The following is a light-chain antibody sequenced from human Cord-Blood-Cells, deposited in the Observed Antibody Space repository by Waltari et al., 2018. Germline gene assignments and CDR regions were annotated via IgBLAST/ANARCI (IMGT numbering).Light chain of an antibody. Sequence: QAGLTQPPSVSKGLRQTATLTCTGNSNNVGNQGAAWLQQHQGHPPKLLSYRNNNRPSGISERLSATKSENTASLTITGLQPEDEADYNCSAWDSSLSAWVFGGGTKLTVL. CDR3: SAWDSSLSAWV. CDR2: RNN. CDR1: SNNVGNQG. V-gene: IGLV10-54*01. J-gene: IGLJ3*02.